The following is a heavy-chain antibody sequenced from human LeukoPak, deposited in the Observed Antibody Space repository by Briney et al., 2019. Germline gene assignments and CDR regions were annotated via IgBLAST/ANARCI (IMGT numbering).Heavy chain of an antibody. V-gene: IGHV3-23*01. J-gene: IGHJ4*02. Sequence: GGSLRLSCTASGFTFSSYAMSWVRQAPGKGLEWVSAISGSGGSTYYADSVKGRFTISRDNSKNTLYLQMNSLRAEDTAVYYCAKGAYNWNGMGGFDYWGQGNPGHRLL. D-gene: IGHD1-20*01. CDR2: ISGSGGST. CDR1: GFTFSSYA. CDR3: AKGAYNWNGMGGFDY.